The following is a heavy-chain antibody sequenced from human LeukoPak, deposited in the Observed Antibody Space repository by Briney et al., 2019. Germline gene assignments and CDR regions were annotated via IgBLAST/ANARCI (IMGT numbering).Heavy chain of an antibody. Sequence: SETLSLTCTVSGGSISSSSIYYWGWFRQPPGKGLEWIGYIYYSGSTYYNPSLKSRVTISVETSKNQFSLKLSSVTAADTAVYYCARIYDSSGYYPNYFDYWGQGTLVTVSS. CDR3: ARIYDSSGYYPNYFDY. CDR1: GGSISSSSIYY. V-gene: IGHV4-39*01. CDR2: IYYSGST. D-gene: IGHD3-22*01. J-gene: IGHJ4*02.